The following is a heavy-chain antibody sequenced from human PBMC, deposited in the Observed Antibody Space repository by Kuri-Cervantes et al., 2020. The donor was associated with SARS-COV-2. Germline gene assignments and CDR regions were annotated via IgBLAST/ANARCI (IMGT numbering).Heavy chain of an antibody. CDR1: GFTFSSYA. J-gene: IGHJ4*02. CDR3: AKDRAGVHDF. Sequence: GGSLRLSCAASGFTFSSYAMCWVRQAPGKGLEWVTFISSDGKNKKCMASGKGRFTISRDNSQNTLHLQMKSLRDEDTAIYYCAKDRAGVHDFWGQGTLVTSPQ. CDR2: ISSDGKNK. V-gene: IGHV3-30*18. D-gene: IGHD2-21*01.